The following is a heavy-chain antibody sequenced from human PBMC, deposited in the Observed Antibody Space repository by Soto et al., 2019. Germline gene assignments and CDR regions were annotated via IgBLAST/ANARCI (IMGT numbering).Heavy chain of an antibody. J-gene: IGHJ6*02. CDR1: GFTFSRHW. Sequence: GGSLRLSCAASGFTFSRHWMYWVRQDPGKGLVWVSRIQSDGSSTHYADSVKGRFTISRDNAKNTLYLQMNSLRVEDTAVYYCARARYNYGLRIYYSDYGMDVWGQGTTVTVSS. V-gene: IGHV3-74*01. CDR3: ARARYNYGLRIYYSDYGMDV. CDR2: IQSDGSST. D-gene: IGHD5-18*01.